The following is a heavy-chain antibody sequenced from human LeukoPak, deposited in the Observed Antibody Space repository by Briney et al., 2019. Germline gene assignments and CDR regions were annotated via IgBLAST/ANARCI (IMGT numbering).Heavy chain of an antibody. CDR2: INPSGGST. J-gene: IGHJ4*02. CDR1: GYTFTSYY. Sequence: GASVKVSCKASGYTFTSYYMHWVRQAPGQGLEWMGIINPSGGSTSYAQKFQGRVTMTRDTSTSTVYMELSSLRSEDTAVYYCARGAVNSRIAVAGTKDYWGQGTLVTVSS. V-gene: IGHV1-46*01. D-gene: IGHD6-19*01. CDR3: ARGAVNSRIAVAGTKDY.